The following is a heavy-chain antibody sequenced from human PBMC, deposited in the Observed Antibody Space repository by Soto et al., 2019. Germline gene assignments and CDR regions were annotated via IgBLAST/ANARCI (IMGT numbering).Heavy chain of an antibody. J-gene: IGHJ3*02. CDR3: ARGDYYDSSGPFSDAFDI. V-gene: IGHV3-7*04. CDR2: IKPDGSEK. CDR1: GFTFNSLW. D-gene: IGHD3-22*01. Sequence: GGSLRLSCAASGFTFNSLWMSWVRQAPGKGLEWVANIKPDGSEKWYVDSVKGRFTISRDNAKNSLYLQMSSLRVEDTAVYYCARGDYYDSSGPFSDAFDIWGQGTMVTVS.